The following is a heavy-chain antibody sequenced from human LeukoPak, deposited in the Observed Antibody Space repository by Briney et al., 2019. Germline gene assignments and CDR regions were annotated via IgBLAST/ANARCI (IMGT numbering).Heavy chain of an antibody. V-gene: IGHV4-39*01. D-gene: IGHD3-10*01. Sequence: SETLSLTCTVSGGSIISSSYYWGWIRQPPGKGLEWIGSIYYSGSTYYNPSLKSRVTISVDTSKNQFSLKLSSVTAADTAVYYCTMVRGDGAIAVSFDIWGQWTMVTVSS. J-gene: IGHJ3*02. CDR1: GGSIISSSYY. CDR2: IYYSGST. CDR3: TMVRGDGAIAVSFDI.